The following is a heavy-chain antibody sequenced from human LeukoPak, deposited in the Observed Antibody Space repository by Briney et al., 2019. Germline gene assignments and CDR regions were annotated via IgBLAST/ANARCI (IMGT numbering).Heavy chain of an antibody. V-gene: IGHV4-38-2*02. D-gene: IGHD5-24*01. CDR2: IYHSGST. CDR3: ARDLEMATIWGAFDI. J-gene: IGHJ3*02. Sequence: SETLSLTCTVSGYSISSGYYWGWIRQPPGKGLEWIGSIYHSGSTYYNPSLKSRVTISVDTSKNQFSLKLSSVTAADTAVYYCARDLEMATIWGAFDIWGQGTMVTVSS. CDR1: GYSISSGYY.